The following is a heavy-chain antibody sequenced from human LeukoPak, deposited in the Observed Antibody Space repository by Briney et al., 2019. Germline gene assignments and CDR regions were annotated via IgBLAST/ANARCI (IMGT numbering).Heavy chain of an antibody. J-gene: IGHJ4*02. CDR2: ISGNGDNT. D-gene: IGHD4-17*01. CDR1: GFTFTTYT. CDR3: ARVDYGDYGFDY. V-gene: IGHV3-64*01. Sequence: GGSLRLSCAASGFTFTTYTMHWVRQAPGGGLEYVSGISGNGDNTYYASSVRGKFTISRDNSKNTLYLQMGSLRPEDMAVYYCARVDYGDYGFDYWGQGTLVTVSS.